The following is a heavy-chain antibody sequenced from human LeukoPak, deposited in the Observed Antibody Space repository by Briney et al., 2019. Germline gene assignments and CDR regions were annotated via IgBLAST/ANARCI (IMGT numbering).Heavy chain of an antibody. CDR2: ISYDGSNK. D-gene: IGHD5-12*01. CDR3: ARALGVATIEDGMDV. V-gene: IGHV3-30*14. Sequence: GGSLRLSCAASGFTFSSYAMNWVRQAPGKGLEWVALISYDGSNKNYADSVKGRFTISRDNSKNTLYLQMNSLRAEDTAVYYCARALGVATIEDGMDVWGQGTTVTVSS. CDR1: GFTFSSYA. J-gene: IGHJ6*02.